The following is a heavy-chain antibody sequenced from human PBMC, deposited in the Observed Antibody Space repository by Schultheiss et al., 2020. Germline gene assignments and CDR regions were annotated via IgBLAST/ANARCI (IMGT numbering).Heavy chain of an antibody. Sequence: SETLSLTCTVSGGSISSGGYYWSWIRQPAGKGLEWIGRIYTSGSTNYNPSLKSRVTISVDTSKNQFSLKLSSVTAADTAVYYCARHRQLPDAFDIWGQGTMVTVSS. CDR3: ARHRQLPDAFDI. CDR1: GGSISSGGYY. V-gene: IGHV4-61*02. D-gene: IGHD2-2*01. J-gene: IGHJ3*02. CDR2: IYTSGST.